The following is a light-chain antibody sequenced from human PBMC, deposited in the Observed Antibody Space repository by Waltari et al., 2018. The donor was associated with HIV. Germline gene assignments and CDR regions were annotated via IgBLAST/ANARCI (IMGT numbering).Light chain of an antibody. Sequence: DIQLTQSPSFLSASVGDRVTITCRASQGISSYLAWYQQESGKAPKLLIYGASTLQSGVPSRFSGSGSGTEFTLTVSSLQPEDFATYFCQQFNDYPLTFGPGTKVDIK. J-gene: IGKJ3*01. V-gene: IGKV1-9*01. CDR1: QGISSY. CDR2: GAS. CDR3: QQFNDYPLT.